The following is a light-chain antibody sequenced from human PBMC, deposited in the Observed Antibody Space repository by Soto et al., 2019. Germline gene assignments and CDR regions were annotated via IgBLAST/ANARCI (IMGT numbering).Light chain of an antibody. V-gene: IGKV1-9*01. Sequence: DIQFTQSPSFLSASIGDRVTITCRASQDFSNSLAWYQQKPGRAPKLLMYDASTLQSGVPSRFSGSGSGTEFTLTISSLQPEDFATYYCQQFYSFPHTFGGGTKVDIK. J-gene: IGKJ4*01. CDR2: DAS. CDR1: QDFSNS. CDR3: QQFYSFPHT.